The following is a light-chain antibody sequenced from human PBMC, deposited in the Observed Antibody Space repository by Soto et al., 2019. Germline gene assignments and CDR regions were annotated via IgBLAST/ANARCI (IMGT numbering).Light chain of an antibody. J-gene: IGKJ1*01. CDR1: QTISKW. CDR3: QQYDTFGT. V-gene: IGKV1-5*01. CDR2: DAS. Sequence: DIQMTQSPSTLSASVGDRVTITCPASQTISKWLAWYQLKPGKAPKLLIYDASNLESGFPLRFSGSGSGTEFYLAIGSLQPDDVGTYYCQQYDTFGTFGQGTEVEIK.